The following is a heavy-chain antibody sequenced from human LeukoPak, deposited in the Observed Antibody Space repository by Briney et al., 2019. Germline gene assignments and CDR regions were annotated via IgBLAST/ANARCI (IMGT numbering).Heavy chain of an antibody. CDR2: MNPNSGNA. J-gene: IGHJ6*03. V-gene: IGHV1-8*03. CDR1: GYTFTSYD. CDR3: ARGPRGRTSYYYYYMDV. D-gene: IGHD3-10*01. Sequence: ASVKVSCKASGYTFTSYDINWVRQATGQGLEWMGWMNPNSGNAGYAQKFQGRVTITRNTSISTAYMELRSLRSEDTAVYYCARGPRGRTSYYYYYMDVWGKGTTVTVSS.